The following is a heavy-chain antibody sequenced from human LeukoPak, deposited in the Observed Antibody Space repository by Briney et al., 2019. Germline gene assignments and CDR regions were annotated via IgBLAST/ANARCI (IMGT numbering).Heavy chain of an antibody. D-gene: IGHD3-16*01. CDR2: LRARGGSI. Sequence: GGSLRLSCVGSGYTFGDYKTKWVRQAPGKGLEWGSALRARGGSIDYADSAKGRFSVSRDNSKNSLYLQMNSLRDGDTSVYFSVRGHSEYDYVGGSGRHDLDYWGQGTLVTVSS. J-gene: IGHJ4*02. V-gene: IGHV3-21*01. CDR1: GYTFGDYK. CDR3: VRGHSEYDYVGGSGRHDLDY.